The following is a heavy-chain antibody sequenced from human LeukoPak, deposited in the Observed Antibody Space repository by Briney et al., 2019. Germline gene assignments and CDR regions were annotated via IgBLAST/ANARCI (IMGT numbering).Heavy chain of an antibody. V-gene: IGHV3-73*01. CDR3: TLEGRIGDPSFSFDY. D-gene: IGHD2-21*02. J-gene: IGHJ4*02. CDR2: IRSKANSYAT. Sequence: PGGSLRLSCATSGFTFSGSAMHWVRQASGKGLEWVGRIRSKANSYATAYAASVKGRFTISRDDSKNTAYLQMNSLKTEDTAVYYCTLEGRIGDPSFSFDYWGQGTLVTVSS. CDR1: GFTFSGSA.